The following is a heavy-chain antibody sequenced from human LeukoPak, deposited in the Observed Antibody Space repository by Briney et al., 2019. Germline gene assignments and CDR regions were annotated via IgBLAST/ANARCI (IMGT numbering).Heavy chain of an antibody. V-gene: IGHV3-9*03. CDR1: GFTFDDYA. Sequence: GRSLRLSCAASGFTFDDYAMHWVRQAPGKGLEWVSGISWNGGSIGYADSVKGRFTISRDNAKNSLYLQMNSLRAEDMALYYCAASIAGGDYWGQGTLVTVSS. J-gene: IGHJ4*02. CDR2: ISWNGGSI. CDR3: AASIAGGDY. D-gene: IGHD1-14*01.